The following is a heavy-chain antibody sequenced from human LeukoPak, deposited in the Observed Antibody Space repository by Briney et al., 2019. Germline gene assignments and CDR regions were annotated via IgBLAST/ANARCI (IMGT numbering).Heavy chain of an antibody. CDR3: ASIRGYYYYYMDV. D-gene: IGHD2-21*01. Sequence: AGGSLRLSCAASGFTFDDYAMHWVRQAPGKGLEWVSGISWNSGSMGYADSVKGRFTISRDNSKNTLYLQMNSLRAEDTAVYYCASIRGYYYYYMDVWGKGTTVTISS. V-gene: IGHV3-9*01. J-gene: IGHJ6*03. CDR2: ISWNSGSM. CDR1: GFTFDDYA.